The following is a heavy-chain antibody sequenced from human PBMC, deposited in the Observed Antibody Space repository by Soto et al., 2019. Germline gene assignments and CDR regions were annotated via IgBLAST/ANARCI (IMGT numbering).Heavy chain of an antibody. CDR3: ARGVTFRRDCYNYGDYFDF. CDR2: IIHIFGTA. V-gene: IGHV1-69*01. CDR1: GGTFSSSA. Sequence: QVQLVQSGAAVKKPGSSVKVSCKASGGTFSSSAISWVRQAPGQGLAWLGGIIHIFGTANYAQKFQGRVTITADESTSTAHMELSLLRSEDTAVYYCARGVTFRRDCYNYGDYFDFWGQGTLVTVSS. J-gene: IGHJ4*02. D-gene: IGHD5-12*01.